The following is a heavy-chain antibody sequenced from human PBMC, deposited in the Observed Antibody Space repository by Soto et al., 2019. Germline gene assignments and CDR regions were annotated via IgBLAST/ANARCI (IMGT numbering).Heavy chain of an antibody. V-gene: IGHV3-48*02. D-gene: IGHD6-19*01. CDR2: ISSSSSTI. Sequence: EVQLVESGGGLIQPGGSLRLSCAASGFSFSRYSMSWVRQAPGKGLEWFSYISSSSSTIYYADSVKGRFTISRDNAKKSLYLQMNSLRDEDTAVYYCASGESNGWYYFDYWGQGTLVTVSS. J-gene: IGHJ4*02. CDR3: ASGESNGWYYFDY. CDR1: GFSFSRYS.